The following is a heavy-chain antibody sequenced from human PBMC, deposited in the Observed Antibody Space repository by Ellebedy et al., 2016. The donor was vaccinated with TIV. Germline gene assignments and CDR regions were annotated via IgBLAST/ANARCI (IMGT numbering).Heavy chain of an antibody. CDR1: GGSISSYS. V-gene: IGHV4-59*01. D-gene: IGHD5-12*01. Sequence: MPSETLSLTCTVSGGSISSYSWSWIRQPPGKGLEWIGYIYYSGSTNYNPSLKSRVTISVDTSKNQFSLKLSSVTAADTAVYYCARYPNLVAADYWGQGTLVTVSS. CDR3: ARYPNLVAADY. CDR2: IYYSGST. J-gene: IGHJ4*02.